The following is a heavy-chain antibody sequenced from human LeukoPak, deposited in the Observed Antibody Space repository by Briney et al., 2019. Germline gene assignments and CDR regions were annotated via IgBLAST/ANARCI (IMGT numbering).Heavy chain of an antibody. V-gene: IGHV3-15*01. J-gene: IGHJ4*02. CDR1: GFTFNNAW. CDR2: IKSKTDGGTT. CDR3: TPTGRYHYYFDY. Sequence: TGGSLRLSCAASGFTFNNAWMTWVRQAPGKGLDWVGLIKSKTDGGTTDYAAPVKGRFTISRDDSKNTLYLQMNSLKTEDTAVYYCTPTGRYHYYFDYWGQGTLVTVSS. D-gene: IGHD3-16*02.